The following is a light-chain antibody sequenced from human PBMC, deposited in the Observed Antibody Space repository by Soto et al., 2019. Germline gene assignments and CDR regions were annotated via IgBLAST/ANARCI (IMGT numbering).Light chain of an antibody. CDR3: QQYNSYSPTWT. V-gene: IGKV1-5*03. CDR1: QSISSG. CDR2: KAS. Sequence: DIQMTQSPSTLSASVGDRVTITCRASQSISSGLAWYQQKPGKAPKLLISKASSLESGVPSRFSGSGSGTEFPLTFSSLQPDDFATYYCQQYNSYSPTWTFGQGTKVQIK. J-gene: IGKJ1*01.